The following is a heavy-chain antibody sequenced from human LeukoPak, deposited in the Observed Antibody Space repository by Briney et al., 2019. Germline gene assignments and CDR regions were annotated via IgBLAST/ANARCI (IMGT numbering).Heavy chain of an antibody. V-gene: IGHV3-11*01. CDR1: GFTFSDYY. CDR2: ISSSGTTI. Sequence: GGSLRLSCAASGFTFSDYYMSWIRQAPGKGLEWVSYISSSGTTIFYADSVKGRFTISRDNAKNSLYPQMNSLRAEDTAVYYCARDAMILLVGAFDIWGQGTMVTVSS. D-gene: IGHD3-22*01. CDR3: ARDAMILLVGAFDI. J-gene: IGHJ3*02.